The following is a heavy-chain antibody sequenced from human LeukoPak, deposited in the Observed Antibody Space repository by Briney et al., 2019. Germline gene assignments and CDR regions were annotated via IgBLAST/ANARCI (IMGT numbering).Heavy chain of an antibody. CDR2: IYYSGST. J-gene: IGHJ6*03. D-gene: IGHD2-2*01. CDR3: ARGLVVPAATNSYFLDV. CDR1: GGSISSYY. Sequence: SETLSLTCTVSGGSISSYYWSWIRQPPGKGLEWIGYIYYSGSTNYNPSLKSRVTISIDTSKNHFSLNLSSVTAADTAVYYCARGLVVPAATNSYFLDVWGKGTTVTVSS. V-gene: IGHV4-59*08.